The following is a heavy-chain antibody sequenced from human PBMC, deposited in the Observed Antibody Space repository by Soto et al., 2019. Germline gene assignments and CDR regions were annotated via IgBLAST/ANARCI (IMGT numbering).Heavy chain of an antibody. Sequence: EVQLLESGGGLVQPGGSLRLSCAASGFTFSSYAMSWVRQAPGKGLEWVSAISGSGGSTYYADSVKGRFTISRDNSKNTLYLQMSSLRAEDTAVYYCAKGHGWFGAFDYWGQGTLVTVSS. CDR2: ISGSGGST. J-gene: IGHJ4*02. D-gene: IGHD3-10*01. CDR3: AKGHGWFGAFDY. CDR1: GFTFSSYA. V-gene: IGHV3-23*01.